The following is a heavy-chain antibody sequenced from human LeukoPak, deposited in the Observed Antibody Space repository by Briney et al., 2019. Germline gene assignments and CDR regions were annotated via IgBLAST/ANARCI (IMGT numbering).Heavy chain of an antibody. CDR3: ARDPDYGDYQKIFDY. V-gene: IGHV3-33*01. CDR1: GFTFSSYG. D-gene: IGHD4-17*01. CDR2: IWYDESNK. Sequence: GGSLRLSCAASGFTFSSYGMHWVRQAPGKGLEWVAVIWYDESNKYYADSVKGRFTISRDNSKNTLYLQMNSLRAEDTAVYYCARDPDYGDYQKIFDYWGQGTLVTVSS. J-gene: IGHJ4*02.